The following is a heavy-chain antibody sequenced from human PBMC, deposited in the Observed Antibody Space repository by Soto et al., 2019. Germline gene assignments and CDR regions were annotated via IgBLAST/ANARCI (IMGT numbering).Heavy chain of an antibody. D-gene: IGHD3-10*01. CDR1: GYTFTSYY. V-gene: IGHV1-46*01. J-gene: IGHJ6*02. Sequence: ASVKVSCKASGYTFTSYYMHWVRQAPGQGPEWMGIINPSGGSTSYAQKFQGRVTMTRDTSTSTVYMELSSLRSEDTAVYYCVGSYYGSGSYYNDKVKYYGMDVWGQGTTVTVSS. CDR3: VGSYYGSGSYYNDKVKYYGMDV. CDR2: INPSGGST.